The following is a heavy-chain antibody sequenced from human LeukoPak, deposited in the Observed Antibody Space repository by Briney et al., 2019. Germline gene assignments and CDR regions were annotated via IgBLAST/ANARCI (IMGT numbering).Heavy chain of an antibody. J-gene: IGHJ5*02. D-gene: IGHD2-8*01. CDR3: ARKWSSRDWFDP. CDR2: INPRGDAT. CDR1: GYTFISYY. V-gene: IGHV1-46*01. Sequence: ASVKVSCKASGYTFISYYMHWVRQAPGQGLEWMGMINPRGDATIYAQKFQGRVTMTSDTSTTTVYMELSSLRSEDTGLYYCARKWSSRDWFDPWGQGTLVTVSS.